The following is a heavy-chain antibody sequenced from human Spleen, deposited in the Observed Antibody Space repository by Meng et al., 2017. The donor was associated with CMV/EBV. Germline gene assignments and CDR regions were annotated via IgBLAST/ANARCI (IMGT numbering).Heavy chain of an antibody. D-gene: IGHD2-21*02. Sequence: SEKVSCKASGGTFSSYTISWVRQAPGQGLEWMGRIIPILGIANYAQKFQGRVTITADKSTSTAYMELSSMRSEDTAVYYCSRSEVGTSPAPPHWGQGTLVTVSS. V-gene: IGHV1-69*02. J-gene: IGHJ4*02. CDR2: IIPILGIA. CDR1: GGTFSSYT. CDR3: SRSEVGTSPAPPH.